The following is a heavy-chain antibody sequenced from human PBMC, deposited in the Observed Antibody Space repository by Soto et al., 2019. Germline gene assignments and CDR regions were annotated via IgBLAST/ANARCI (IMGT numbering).Heavy chain of an antibody. CDR1: GLRFGQKW. CDR3: ARDSYSSATH. CDR2: ISNDGSDT. J-gene: IGHJ4*01. D-gene: IGHD4-4*01. V-gene: IGHV3-74*01. Sequence: AGSLSLSCVAFGLRFGQKWMQGVRQAPGKGLVWVSRISNDGSDTTYADSVRGRFTVSRDNAKNTLYLQMNSLRAEDTAVYYCARDSYSSATHWGHGTLVTVSS.